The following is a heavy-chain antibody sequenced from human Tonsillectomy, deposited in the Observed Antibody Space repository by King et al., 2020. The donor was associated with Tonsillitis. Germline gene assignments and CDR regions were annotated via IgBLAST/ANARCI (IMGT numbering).Heavy chain of an antibody. CDR1: GFTVSSSY. CDR3: ARDSRDYDFLTGSPYGMDV. CDR2: IYSAGST. J-gene: IGHJ6*02. D-gene: IGHD3-9*01. V-gene: IGHV3-53*01. Sequence: VQLVESGGGWILPGGSLRLSCAASGFTVSSSYMSWVRQAPGKGLEWVSIIYSAGSTNYADSLKGRFTISKDNSKNTLHLQMNRLRAEDTAVYYCARDSRDYDFLTGSPYGMDVWAQGTTVTVSS.